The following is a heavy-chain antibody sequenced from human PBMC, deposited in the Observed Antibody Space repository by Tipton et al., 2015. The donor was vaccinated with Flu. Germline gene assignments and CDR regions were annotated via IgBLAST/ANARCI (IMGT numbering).Heavy chain of an antibody. CDR1: GYSISSSSYY. J-gene: IGHJ5*02. V-gene: IGHV4-61*09. Sequence: LRLSCTVSGYSISSSSYYWTWIRQPAGKGLEWIGQIYTSGSTKYNPSLKSRVTMSLDTSKNQFSLKMSSVTAADTAMYYCARDYGDLNWFDPWGQGTLVTVSS. D-gene: IGHD4-17*01. CDR3: ARDYGDLNWFDP. CDR2: IYTSGST.